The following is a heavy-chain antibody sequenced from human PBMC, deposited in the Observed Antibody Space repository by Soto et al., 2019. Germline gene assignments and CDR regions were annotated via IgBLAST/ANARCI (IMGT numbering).Heavy chain of an antibody. CDR3: ARQSGETYTPMDH. Sequence: SGESLKISRKGSGFSFTSQWIAWVRQMPGKGLEWMGTVYPSDSHTRYSPSFQGQVTISADKSISTAYLQWSSLKASDTAMYYCARQSGETYTPMDHWGQGTLVTVS. CDR1: GFSFTSQW. V-gene: IGHV5-51*01. D-gene: IGHD5-18*01. CDR2: VYPSDSHT. J-gene: IGHJ4*02.